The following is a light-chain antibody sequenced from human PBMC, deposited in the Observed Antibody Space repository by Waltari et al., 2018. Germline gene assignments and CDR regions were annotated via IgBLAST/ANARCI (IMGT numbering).Light chain of an antibody. CDR1: SSDVGNHKR. V-gene: IGLV2-23*02. CDR2: AVS. Sequence: SALTQPAPVSAAPGRSITLSCTGTSSDVGNHKRASRYQQHPGKSPNRMIYAVSKRPSGVSDRCSGSKSGDMASLTISGLQPEDEAEYFCSSYAGSSKGVFGGGTKVTVL. CDR3: SSYAGSSKGV. J-gene: IGLJ2*01.